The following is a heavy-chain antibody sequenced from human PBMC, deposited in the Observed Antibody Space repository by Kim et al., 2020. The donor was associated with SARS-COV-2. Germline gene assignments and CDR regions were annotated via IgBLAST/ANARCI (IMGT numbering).Heavy chain of an antibody. D-gene: IGHD6-13*01. V-gene: IGHV1-46*01. Sequence: ASVKVSCKASGYTFTSYYMHWVRQAPGQGLEWMGIINPSGGSTSYAQKFQGRVTMTRDTSTSTVYMELSSLRSEDTAVYYCARDFFRDSSSWYSWFDPWGQGTLVTVSS. J-gene: IGHJ5*02. CDR1: GYTFTSYY. CDR3: ARDFFRDSSSWYSWFDP. CDR2: INPSGGST.